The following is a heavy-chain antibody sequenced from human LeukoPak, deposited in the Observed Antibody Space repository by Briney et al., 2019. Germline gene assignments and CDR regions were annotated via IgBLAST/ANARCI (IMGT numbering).Heavy chain of an antibody. V-gene: IGHV3-43*01. Sequence: GGSLRLSCAASGFTFDDYTMHWVRQAPGKGLEWVSLISWDGGSTYYADSVKGRFTISRDNSKNSLYLQMNSLRTEDTALYYCARGQYYYGMDVWGQGTTVTVSS. CDR2: ISWDGGST. CDR3: ARGQYYYGMDV. CDR1: GFTFDDYT. J-gene: IGHJ6*02.